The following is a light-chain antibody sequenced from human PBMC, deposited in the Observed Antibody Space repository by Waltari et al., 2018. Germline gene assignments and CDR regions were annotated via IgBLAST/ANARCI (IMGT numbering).Light chain of an antibody. CDR1: ISTIGAGYD. Sequence: QSVLTQPPSVSGAPGPRVTIYCTGSISTIGAGYDVHWYQQLPGTAPKLLIYGNNNRPSGVPDRFSGSKSGTSASLAITGLQSDDEADYYCQSYDNILSGGVFGGGTKLTVL. CDR3: QSYDNILSGGV. J-gene: IGLJ2*01. V-gene: IGLV1-40*01. CDR2: GNN.